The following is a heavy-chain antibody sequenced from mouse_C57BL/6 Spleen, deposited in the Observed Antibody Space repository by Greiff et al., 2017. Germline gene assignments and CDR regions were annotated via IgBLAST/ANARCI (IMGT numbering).Heavy chain of an antibody. Sequence: DVMLVESGGGLVQPGGSLKLSCAASGFTFSDYYMYWVRQTPEKRLEWVAYISHGGGSTYYPDTVKGRFTLSIDNAKNTPYLQMSRLRSEDTAMYYCARQGGYDGSPLYAMDYWGQGTSVTVSS. D-gene: IGHD2-3*01. CDR1: GFTFSDYY. CDR2: ISHGGGST. CDR3: ARQGGYDGSPLYAMDY. J-gene: IGHJ4*01. V-gene: IGHV5-12*01.